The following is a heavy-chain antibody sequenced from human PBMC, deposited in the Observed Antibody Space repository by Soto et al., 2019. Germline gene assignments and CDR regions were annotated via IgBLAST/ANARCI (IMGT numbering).Heavy chain of an antibody. Sequence: PSETLSLTCTVSGGSISSYYWSWIRQPPGKGLEWIGYIYYSGSTNYNPSLKSRVTISVDTSKNQFSLKLSPVTAADTAVYYCARSNFDSSGWYSSYYFDYWGQGTLVTVSS. V-gene: IGHV4-59*01. CDR2: IYYSGST. J-gene: IGHJ4*02. D-gene: IGHD6-19*01. CDR1: GGSISSYY. CDR3: ARSNFDSSGWYSSYYFDY.